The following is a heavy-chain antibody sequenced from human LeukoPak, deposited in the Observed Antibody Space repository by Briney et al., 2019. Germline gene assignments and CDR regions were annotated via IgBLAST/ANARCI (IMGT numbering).Heavy chain of an antibody. D-gene: IGHD5-18*01. V-gene: IGHV4-34*01. J-gene: IGHJ1*01. Sequence: SESRSLTCAVYGGSFSGYYWSWIRQPPGKGLEWIGEINHSGSTNYNPSLKSRVTISVDTSKNQFSLKLSSVTAADTAVYYCARGRDTAMVEHWGQRIMVTVSS. CDR2: INHSGST. CDR3: ARGRDTAMVEH. CDR1: GGSFSGYY.